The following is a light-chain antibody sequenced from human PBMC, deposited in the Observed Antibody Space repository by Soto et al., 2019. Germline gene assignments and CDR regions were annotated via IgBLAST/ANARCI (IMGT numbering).Light chain of an antibody. Sequence: DIQMTQSPASLSASVGDRVTITCRASQAINKNLNWYRHKLGKAPELLIYDASDSQTGVTSRFSGSGSGADFTLIISGLQPADCATYYCQQSYNSPYTFGQGTKLEIK. V-gene: IGKV1-39*01. J-gene: IGKJ2*01. CDR2: DAS. CDR1: QAINKN. CDR3: QQSYNSPYT.